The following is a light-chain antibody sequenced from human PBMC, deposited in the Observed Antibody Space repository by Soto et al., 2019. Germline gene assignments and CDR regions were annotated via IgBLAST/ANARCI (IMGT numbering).Light chain of an antibody. Sequence: QSVLTQPPSASGTPGQRVTISCSGSSSNIGSNTVNWYQQLPGTATKLLSYSNIQRPSGVPDRFSGSKSGTSASLAISGLQSEDEADYYCAAWDDSLNGVVFGGGTKLTVL. V-gene: IGLV1-44*01. J-gene: IGLJ2*01. CDR3: AAWDDSLNGVV. CDR1: SSNIGSNT. CDR2: SNI.